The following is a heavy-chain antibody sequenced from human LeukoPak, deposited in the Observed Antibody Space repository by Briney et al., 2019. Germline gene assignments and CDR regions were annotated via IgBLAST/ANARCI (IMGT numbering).Heavy chain of an antibody. Sequence: ASVKVSCKASGGTFSSYAISWVRQAPGQGLEWMGGIIPIFGTANYAQKFQGRVTITTDESTSTAYMELSSLRSEDTAVNYCARAGGGDFLPAAPGGWFDPWGQGTLVTVSS. D-gene: IGHD2-2*01. CDR2: IIPIFGTA. CDR3: ARAGGGDFLPAAPGGWFDP. CDR1: GGTFSSYA. V-gene: IGHV1-69*05. J-gene: IGHJ5*02.